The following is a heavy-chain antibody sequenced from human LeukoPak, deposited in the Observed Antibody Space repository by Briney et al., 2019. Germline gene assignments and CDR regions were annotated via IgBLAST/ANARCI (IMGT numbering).Heavy chain of an antibody. CDR2: IYPDDSDT. Sequence: GESLKISCKTSGYSFTSYWITWVRQMPGKGLEWMGIIYPDDSDTTYSPSFQGQVTISADKSINTAYLQWSSLKASDTAMYYCARRDYGGKHFDYWGQGTLDTVSS. CDR3: ARRDYGGKHFDY. CDR1: GYSFTSYW. D-gene: IGHD4-23*01. J-gene: IGHJ4*02. V-gene: IGHV5-51*01.